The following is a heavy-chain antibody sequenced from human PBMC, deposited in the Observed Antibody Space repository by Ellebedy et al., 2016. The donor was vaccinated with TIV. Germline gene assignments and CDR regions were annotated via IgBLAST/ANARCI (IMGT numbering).Heavy chain of an antibody. V-gene: IGHV1-3*01. D-gene: IGHD3-10*01. J-gene: IGHJ4*02. CDR2: INAANSKT. Sequence: AASVKVSCKASGYTFTSYDINWVRQATGQGLEWMGWINAANSKTKYSEKFQGRVTITGDTPASTAYMELSSLTSEDTAVYYCARGSAEGRAFDYWGQGTLVTVSS. CDR3: ARGSAEGRAFDY. CDR1: GYTFTSYD.